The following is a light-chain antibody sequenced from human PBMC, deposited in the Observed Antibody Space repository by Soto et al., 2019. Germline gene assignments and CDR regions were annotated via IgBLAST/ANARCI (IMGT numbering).Light chain of an antibody. Sequence: VMTQSPATLSVSPGETVSLACRASQSGTTNLAWYQHKPGQAPRVLIYDVSNRSTGVPARLSGSGTGTYFSLTISSLQSDDFAVYYCQRYKDWPYTFGQRTKLEIK. CDR1: QSGTTN. CDR2: DVS. V-gene: IGKV3-15*01. CDR3: QRYKDWPYT. J-gene: IGKJ2*01.